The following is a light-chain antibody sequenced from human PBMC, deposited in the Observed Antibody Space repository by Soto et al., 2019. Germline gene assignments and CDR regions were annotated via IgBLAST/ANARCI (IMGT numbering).Light chain of an antibody. Sequence: EIVMTQNKGTLSLSPGERATLSCRASQSVNSNYLAWHQQKPGQAPRLLIYGASSRATGIPDRFSGSGSGTDFTLTISRLEPEDFAVYYCPQYGSSPQTFGQGTMVDI. CDR2: GAS. V-gene: IGKV3-20*01. J-gene: IGKJ1*01. CDR3: PQYGSSPQT. CDR1: QSVNSNY.